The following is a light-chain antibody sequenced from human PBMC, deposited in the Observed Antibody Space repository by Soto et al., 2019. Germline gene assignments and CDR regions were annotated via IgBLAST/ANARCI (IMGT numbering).Light chain of an antibody. Sequence: QSVLTQPPSVSGAPGQRVTISCTGSSSNIGAGYDVHWYQQLPGTAPKLHIYGNSNRPSGVPDRFYGSKSGTSASLAITWLQAEDEADYYCQSYDSSLSALFGGGTQLTVL. CDR3: QSYDSSLSAL. V-gene: IGLV1-40*01. J-gene: IGLJ2*01. CDR1: SSNIGAGYD. CDR2: GNS.